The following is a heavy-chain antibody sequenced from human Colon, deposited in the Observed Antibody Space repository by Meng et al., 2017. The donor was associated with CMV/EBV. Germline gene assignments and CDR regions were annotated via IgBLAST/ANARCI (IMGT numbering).Heavy chain of an antibody. J-gene: IGHJ4*02. D-gene: IGHD2-2*02. V-gene: IGHV4-38-2*02. CDR3: AGEYQLLDPPT. CDR2: IYHSGST. Sequence: SETLSLTCTVSEYSISSGYYWAWIRQPPGKGLEWIGTIYHSGSTYYNPSLKSRVIISVDRSKDQFSLKLSTVTAADTAVYYCAGEYQLLDPPTGGQGTLVTVSS. CDR1: EYSISSGYY.